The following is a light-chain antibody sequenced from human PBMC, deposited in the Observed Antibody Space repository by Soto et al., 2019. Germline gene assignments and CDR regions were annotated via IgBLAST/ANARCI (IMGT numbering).Light chain of an antibody. CDR2: GVS. CDR1: SSDIGGYNY. J-gene: IGLJ2*01. CDR3: SSYQTSSTVVV. Sequence: QSALTQPASVSGSPGQSITISCTGTSSDIGGYNYVSWYQQYPGKAPKLMIFGVSDRPSGVSNRFSGSKSGTTASLTISGLQAEDEADYYCSSYQTSSTVVVFGGGTKVTVL. V-gene: IGLV2-14*01.